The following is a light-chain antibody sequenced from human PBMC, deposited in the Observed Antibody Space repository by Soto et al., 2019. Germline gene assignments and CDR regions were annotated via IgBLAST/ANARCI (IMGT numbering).Light chain of an antibody. CDR3: QQYNNWPIA. CDR2: RAS. V-gene: IGKV3-15*01. CDR1: QSVSSN. J-gene: IGKJ5*01. Sequence: EIVMTQSRATLSVTPGESATLSCRASQSVSSNLAWHQQKPGQAPRLLIYRASTRATDIPARFSGSGSGTDFPLTISSLQSEACAIYYFQQYNNWPIAIGQGTRLETK.